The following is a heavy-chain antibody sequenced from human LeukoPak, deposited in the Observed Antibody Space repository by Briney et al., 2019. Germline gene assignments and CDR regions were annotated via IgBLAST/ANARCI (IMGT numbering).Heavy chain of an antibody. CDR1: GFTFSSYG. D-gene: IGHD3-22*01. CDR2: IWYDGSNK. Sequence: GGSLRLSCAASGFTFSSYGMHWVRQAPGQGLEWVAVIWYDGSNKYYADSVKGRFTISRDNSKNTLYLQMNSLRAEDTAVYYCAKEITMIPKLDFDYWGQGTLVTVSS. J-gene: IGHJ4*02. V-gene: IGHV3-33*06. CDR3: AKEITMIPKLDFDY.